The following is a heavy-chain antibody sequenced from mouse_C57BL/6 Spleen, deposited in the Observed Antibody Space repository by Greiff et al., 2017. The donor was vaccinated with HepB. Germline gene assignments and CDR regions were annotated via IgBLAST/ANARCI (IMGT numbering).Heavy chain of an antibody. V-gene: IGHV5-17*01. CDR2: ISSGSSTI. J-gene: IGHJ1*03. CDR3: ARDSNYVYFDV. D-gene: IGHD2-5*01. Sequence: VQLKESGGGLVKPGGSLKLSCAASGFTFSDYGMHWVRQAPEKGLEWVAYISSGSSTIYYADTVKGRITISRDNAKNTLFLQMTSLRSEDAAMYYCARDSNYVYFDVWGTGTTVTVSS. CDR1: GFTFSDYG.